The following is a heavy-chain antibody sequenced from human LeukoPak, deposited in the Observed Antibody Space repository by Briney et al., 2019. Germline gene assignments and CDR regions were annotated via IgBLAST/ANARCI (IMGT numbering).Heavy chain of an antibody. CDR2: ISAYNGNT. CDR3: ARGGVGATGWFDP. D-gene: IGHD1-26*01. V-gene: IGHV1-18*01. Sequence: GSVKVSRKASGYTFSSYGISRGRPAPGQRLWWMGWISAYNGNTNYAQKLQGRVTMTTDTSTSTAYMELRSLRSDDTAVYYCARGGVGATGWFDPWGQGTLVTVPS. CDR1: GYTFSSYG. J-gene: IGHJ5*02.